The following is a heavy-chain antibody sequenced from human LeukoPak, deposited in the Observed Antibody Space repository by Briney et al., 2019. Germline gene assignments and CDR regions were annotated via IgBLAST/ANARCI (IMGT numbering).Heavy chain of an antibody. D-gene: IGHD3-22*01. Sequence: SETLSLTCTVSGGFISSYYWSWIRQPPGKGLEWIGYIYYSGSTNYNPSLKSRVTISVDTSKNQFSLKLSSVTAADTAVYYCARRDSDSSGYYGDGAFDIWGQGTMVTVSS. CDR1: GGFISSYY. CDR3: ARRDSDSSGYYGDGAFDI. V-gene: IGHV4-59*12. J-gene: IGHJ3*02. CDR2: IYYSGST.